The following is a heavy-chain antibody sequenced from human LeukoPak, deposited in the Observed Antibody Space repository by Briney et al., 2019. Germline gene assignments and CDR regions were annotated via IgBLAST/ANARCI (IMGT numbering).Heavy chain of an antibody. Sequence: PGGSLRLSCAASGFTISNYGMYWGRQAPRKGLEEIAVIWYDGRRKHYAASVRGRFTISRDNSKNTVYLQMGDLRAEDTAVYYCAKDALYSSSWEGYCDYWGQGTLVTVSS. J-gene: IGHJ4*02. D-gene: IGHD6-13*01. CDR1: GFTISNYG. CDR2: IWYDGRRK. V-gene: IGHV3-33*03. CDR3: AKDALYSSSWEGYCDY.